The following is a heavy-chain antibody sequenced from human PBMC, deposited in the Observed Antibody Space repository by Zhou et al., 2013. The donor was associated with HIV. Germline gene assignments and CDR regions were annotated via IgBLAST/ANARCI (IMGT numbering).Heavy chain of an antibody. CDR3: ASVIAAAGTGSGAFDI. CDR1: GYTFTSYG. V-gene: IGHV1-18*01. CDR2: ISAYNGNT. D-gene: IGHD6-13*01. J-gene: IGHJ3*02. Sequence: QVQLVQSGAEVKKPGASVKVSCKASGYTFTSYGISWVRQAPGQGLEWMGWISAYNGNTNYAQKLQGRVTMTTDTSTSTAYMELRSLRSDDTAVYYCASVIAAAGTGSGAFDIWGQGTMVTVSS.